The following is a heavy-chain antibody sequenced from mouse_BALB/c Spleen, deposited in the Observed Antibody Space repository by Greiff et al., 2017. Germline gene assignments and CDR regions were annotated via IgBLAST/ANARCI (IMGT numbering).Heavy chain of an antibody. CDR2: IWSGGST. CDR3: ARKGYYRYGENFAY. J-gene: IGHJ3*01. Sequence: VQLKQSGPGLVQPSQSLSITCTVSGFSLTSYGVHWVRQSPGKGLEWLGVIWSGGSTDYNAAFISRLSISKDNSKSQVFFKMNSLQANDTAIYYCARKGYYRYGENFAYWGQGTLVTVSA. V-gene: IGHV2-2*02. D-gene: IGHD2-14*01. CDR1: GFSLTSYG.